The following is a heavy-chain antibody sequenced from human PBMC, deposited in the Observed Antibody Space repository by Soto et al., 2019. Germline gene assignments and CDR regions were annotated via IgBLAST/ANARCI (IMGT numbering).Heavy chain of an antibody. CDR3: ARDRGTRAPNNWFDP. D-gene: IGHD3-10*01. CDR1: GFTFSSYS. J-gene: IGHJ5*02. CDR2: ISSSSSTI. Sequence: EVHLVESGGGLVQPGGSLRLSCEASGFTFSSYSMNWVRQAPGKGLEWISYISSSSSTIYYADSVKGRFTISRDNAKNSLYLQMNSLRDEDTAVYYCARDRGTRAPNNWFDPWGQGTLVTVSS. V-gene: IGHV3-48*02.